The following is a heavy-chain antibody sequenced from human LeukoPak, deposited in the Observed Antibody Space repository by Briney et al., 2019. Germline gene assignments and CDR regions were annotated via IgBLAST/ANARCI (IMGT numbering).Heavy chain of an antibody. V-gene: IGHV1-8*01. J-gene: IGHJ6*03. CDR2: MNPNSGNT. CDR3: ARRGYYDFWSGPLYYYYYMDV. Sequence: GASVKVSCKASGYTFTSYDINWVRQATGQGREWMGWMNPNSGNTGYAQKFQGRVTITRNTSISTAYMELSSLRSEDTAVYYCARRGYYDFWSGPLYYYYYMDVWGKGTTVTVSS. CDR1: GYTFTSYD. D-gene: IGHD3-3*01.